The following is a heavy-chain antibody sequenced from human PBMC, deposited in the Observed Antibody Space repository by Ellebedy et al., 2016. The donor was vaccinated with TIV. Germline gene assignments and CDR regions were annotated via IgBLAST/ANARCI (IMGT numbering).Heavy chain of an antibody. Sequence: GGSLRLSCAVSGFTFSSHAMHWVRQAPGKGLEWVATISYTGGSQNYADSVKGRFTISRDNSKNTLYLQMNSLRAEDTAVYYCAKDRDTMVRGGVSGMDVWGQGTTVTVSS. CDR2: ISYTGGSQ. CDR3: AKDRDTMVRGGVSGMDV. J-gene: IGHJ6*02. D-gene: IGHD3-10*01. CDR1: GFTFSSHA. V-gene: IGHV3-30-3*01.